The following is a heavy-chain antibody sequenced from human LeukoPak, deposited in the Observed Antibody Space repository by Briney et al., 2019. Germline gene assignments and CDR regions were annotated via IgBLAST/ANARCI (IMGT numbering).Heavy chain of an antibody. CDR3: AREPNYYDSSGYSS. V-gene: IGHV3-48*04. CDR2: ILSSGSSI. CDR1: GFTFSSYS. D-gene: IGHD3-22*01. J-gene: IGHJ4*02. Sequence: PGGSLRLSCVASGFTFSSYSMNWVRQAPGKGLEWVSYILSSGSSIYYADSVKGRFTISRDNAKNSLYLQMNSLRAEDTAVYYCAREPNYYDSSGYSSWGQGTLVTVSS.